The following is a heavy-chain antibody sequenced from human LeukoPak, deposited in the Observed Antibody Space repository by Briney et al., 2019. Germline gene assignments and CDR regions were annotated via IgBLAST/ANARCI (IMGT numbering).Heavy chain of an antibody. CDR1: GFTFSDYY. J-gene: IGHJ4*02. CDR2: ISSSGSTI. Sequence: GGSLRLSCAASGFTFSDYYMSWIRQAPGKGLEWVSYISSSGSTIYYAYSVKGRFTISRDNAKNSLYLQMNSLRAEDTAVYYCARDENDSGSYNVDNEDYWGQGTLVTVSS. CDR3: ARDENDSGSYNVDNEDY. D-gene: IGHD1-26*01. V-gene: IGHV3-11*01.